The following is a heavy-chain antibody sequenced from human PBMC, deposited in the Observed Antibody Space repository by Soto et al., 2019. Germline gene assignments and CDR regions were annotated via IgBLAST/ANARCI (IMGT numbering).Heavy chain of an antibody. Sequence: GASVKVSCKASGYTFNTYAMYWVRQAPGQRLEWMGWINTGNGNTNYSQKFQGRVTITRDTSANTAYLELRRLRSEDTAIYYCARDWDYYGSGSFDYWGQGTPVTVSS. CDR3: ARDWDYYGSGSFDY. V-gene: IGHV1-3*04. D-gene: IGHD3-10*01. CDR2: INTGNGNT. J-gene: IGHJ4*02. CDR1: GYTFNTYA.